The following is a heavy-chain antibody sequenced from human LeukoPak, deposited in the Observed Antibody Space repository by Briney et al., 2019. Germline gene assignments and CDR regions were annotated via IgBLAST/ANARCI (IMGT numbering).Heavy chain of an antibody. Sequence: KPSETLSLTCTVSGGSISRYYWSWIRQSAGKGLEWIGRIYTSGSTNYNPSLKSRVTMSVDTSKNQFSLKLSSVTAAGTAVYYCARNGGSGTYYDGSFDYWGQGTLVTVSS. CDR2: IYTSGST. D-gene: IGHD1-26*01. V-gene: IGHV4-4*07. CDR3: ARNGGSGTYYDGSFDY. J-gene: IGHJ4*02. CDR1: GGSISRYY.